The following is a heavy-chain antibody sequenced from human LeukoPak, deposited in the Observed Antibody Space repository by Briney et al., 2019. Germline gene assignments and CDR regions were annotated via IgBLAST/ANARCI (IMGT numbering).Heavy chain of an antibody. V-gene: IGHV3-30*04. CDR2: ISHDGSSK. J-gene: IGHJ6*02. Sequence: GGSLTLSCAASGFTFSTYAMHWVRQAPGKGLEWVAVISHDGSSKYYADSVKGRFTISRDNSKNTLYVQMNSLRVEDTAVYFCARGNGALGPVPPAMPPYYYSAMDVWGQGTTVTVSS. CDR3: ARGNGALGPVPPAMPPYYYSAMDV. D-gene: IGHD2-2*01. CDR1: GFTFSTYA.